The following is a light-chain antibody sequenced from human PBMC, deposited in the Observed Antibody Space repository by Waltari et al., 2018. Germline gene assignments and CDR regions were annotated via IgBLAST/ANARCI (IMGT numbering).Light chain of an antibody. CDR3: CSYSRTSVI. CDR2: EDT. Sequence: QSALTQPASVSGSPGQSITISCTGSSNVGSYTFVSWYQHHPGKAPKGIICEDTERPFGVSTRFSASKYGGTASLTISGLQAEDEADYYCCSYSRTSVIFGGGTKVTVL. J-gene: IGLJ2*01. V-gene: IGLV2-23*01. CDR1: SNVGSYTF.